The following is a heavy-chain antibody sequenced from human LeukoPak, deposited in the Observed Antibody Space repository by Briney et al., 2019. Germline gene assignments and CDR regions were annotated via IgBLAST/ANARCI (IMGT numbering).Heavy chain of an antibody. V-gene: IGHV4-39*01. CDR2: IYYSGST. D-gene: IGHD2/OR15-2a*01. Sequence: SETLSLTCTVSGGSITTSSDYWGWIRQPPGKGLEWIGIIYYSGSTYYNPSLKGRVTISVDTSKNQFSLKLSSVTAADTAVYYCARAFRARYFDLWGRGTLVTVSS. CDR3: ARAFRARYFDL. CDR1: GGSITTSSDY. J-gene: IGHJ2*01.